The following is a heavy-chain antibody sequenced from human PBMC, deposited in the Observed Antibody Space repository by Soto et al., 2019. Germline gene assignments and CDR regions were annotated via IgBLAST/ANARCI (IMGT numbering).Heavy chain of an antibody. CDR1: GGSISSYY. V-gene: IGHV4-59*01. CDR2: IYYSGST. J-gene: IGHJ4*02. CDR3: ARENGVYTGGYFDY. Sequence: QVQLQESGPGLVKPSETLSLTCTVSGGSISSYYWSWIRQPPGKGLEWIGYIYYSGSTNYNPSLKSRVTISVDMSKNQFSLKLSSVTAADTAVYYWARENGVYTGGYFDYWGQGTLVTVSS. D-gene: IGHD2-2*02.